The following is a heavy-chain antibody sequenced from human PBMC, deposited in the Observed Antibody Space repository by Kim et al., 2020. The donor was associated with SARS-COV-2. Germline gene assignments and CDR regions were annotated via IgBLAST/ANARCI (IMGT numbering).Heavy chain of an antibody. CDR3: VGGTMVRGVIGY. J-gene: IGHJ4*02. V-gene: IGHV4-39*07. D-gene: IGHD3-10*01. Sequence: YNPSLKSRVTISVDTSKNQFSLKLSAVTAADTAVYYCVGGTMVRGVIGYWGQGTLVTVSS.